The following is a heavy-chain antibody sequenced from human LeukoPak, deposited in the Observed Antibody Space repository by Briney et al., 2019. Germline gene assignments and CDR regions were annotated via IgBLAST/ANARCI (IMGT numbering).Heavy chain of an antibody. D-gene: IGHD2-2*03. J-gene: IGHJ5*02. Sequence: GASLRLSCAASGFTFSSSAMSWVRQAPGKGLEWVSAISGSGGSTYYADSVKGRFTISRDNSKNTLYLQMNSLRAEDTAVYYCASIPLDIVVVPAARYNWFDPWGQGTLVTVSS. V-gene: IGHV3-23*01. CDR2: ISGSGGST. CDR1: GFTFSSSA. CDR3: ASIPLDIVVVPAARYNWFDP.